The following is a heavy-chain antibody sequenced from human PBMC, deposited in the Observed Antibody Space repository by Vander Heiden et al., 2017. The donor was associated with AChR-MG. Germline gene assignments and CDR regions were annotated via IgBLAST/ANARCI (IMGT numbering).Heavy chain of an antibody. J-gene: IGHJ6*02. Sequence: QVQLVQSGAEVKKPGASVKVSCKASGYTFTGYYMHWVRQAPGQGLEWMGWINPNSGGTNYAQKFQGWVTMTRDTSISTAYMELSRLRSDDTAVYYCARWFRGWYGYYYYGMDVWGQGTTVTVSS. V-gene: IGHV1-2*04. CDR3: ARWFRGWYGYYYYGMDV. CDR1: GYTFTGYY. D-gene: IGHD6-19*01. CDR2: INPNSGGT.